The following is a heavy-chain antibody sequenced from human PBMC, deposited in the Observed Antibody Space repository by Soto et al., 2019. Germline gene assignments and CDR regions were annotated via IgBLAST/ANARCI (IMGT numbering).Heavy chain of an antibody. V-gene: IGHV5-51*03. CDR3: ASPKANRPSAVGANAFDI. Sequence: EVQLVQSGAEVKKPGESLKISCKGSGYSFTSYWIGWVRQMPGKGLEWMGIIYPGDSDTRYSPSFQGQVTISADKSISTAYLQWSSLKASDTAMYYCASPKANRPSAVGANAFDIWGQGTMVTVSS. D-gene: IGHD3-16*01. CDR1: GYSFTSYW. CDR2: IYPGDSDT. J-gene: IGHJ3*02.